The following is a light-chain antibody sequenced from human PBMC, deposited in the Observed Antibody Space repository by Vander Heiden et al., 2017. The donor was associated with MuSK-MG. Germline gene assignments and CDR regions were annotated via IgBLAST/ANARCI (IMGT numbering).Light chain of an antibody. V-gene: IGKV3-11*01. Sequence: EIVMTQSPVTLSLSPGERATLSCKASQSVSNYLAWYQQKPGQAPRLLIYDGSNRATGVPARFSGSGSGTDFTLTISSLEPEDFAGYFCQQEVTFGQWTKLEIK. J-gene: IGKJ2*01. CDR3: QQEVT. CDR1: QSVSNY. CDR2: DGS.